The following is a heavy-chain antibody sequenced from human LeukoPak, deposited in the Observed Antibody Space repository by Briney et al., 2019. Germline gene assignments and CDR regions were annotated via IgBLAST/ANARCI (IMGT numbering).Heavy chain of an antibody. CDR1: GFDVGGQN. Sequence: GGSLRLSCAVSGFDVGGQNMNWVRQAPGKGLEWNAYISSRTSSISYAESVTGRFTISRDSAKNSLYLQMNSLRAEDTAVYYCARGRHSSGSSNWFDPWGQGTLVTVSS. CDR2: ISSRTSSI. D-gene: IGHD6-19*01. CDR3: ARGRHSSGSSNWFDP. J-gene: IGHJ5*02. V-gene: IGHV3-48*01.